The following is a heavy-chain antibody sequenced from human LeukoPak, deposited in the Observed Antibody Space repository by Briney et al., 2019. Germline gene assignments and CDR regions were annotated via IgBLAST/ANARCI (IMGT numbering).Heavy chain of an antibody. Sequence: GGSLRLSCAASGFTFSSYSMNWVRQAPGKGLEWVSYISSSSSTIYYADSVKGRFTLSRDNAKNSLYLQMNSLRAEDTAVYYCARVIAFRGYMDVWGKGTTVTVSS. D-gene: IGHD3-16*02. J-gene: IGHJ6*03. CDR1: GFTFSSYS. V-gene: IGHV3-48*04. CDR2: ISSSSSTI. CDR3: ARVIAFRGYMDV.